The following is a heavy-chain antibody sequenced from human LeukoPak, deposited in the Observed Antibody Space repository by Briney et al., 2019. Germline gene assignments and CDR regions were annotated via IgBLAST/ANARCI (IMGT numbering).Heavy chain of an antibody. CDR2: TYYRSKWYS. V-gene: IGHV6-1*01. CDR1: GDSVPSNSAS. J-gene: IGHJ3*02. Sequence: SQTLSLTCAISGDSVPSNSASWNWIRQSPSRGLEWLGRTYYRSKWYSEYAGSVRGRITINADTSKNQFSLQLYSVTPDDTAVYYCAGDAGWEILHAFDIWGQGTMVTVSS. D-gene: IGHD1-26*01. CDR3: AGDAGWEILHAFDI.